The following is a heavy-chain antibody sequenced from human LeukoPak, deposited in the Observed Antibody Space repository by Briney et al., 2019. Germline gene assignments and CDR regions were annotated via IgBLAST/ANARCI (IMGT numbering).Heavy chain of an antibody. D-gene: IGHD3-22*01. CDR1: GYTFTSYY. V-gene: IGHV1-46*01. Sequence: ASVTVSFKASGYTFTSYYIHWVRQAPGQGLEWMGIINTRGGSTSYAQKFQGRVTMTRDTSTSTVYMELSSLRSEDTAVYYCARDPPYDSSGYLFDYWGQGTLVTVSS. CDR3: ARDPPYDSSGYLFDY. CDR2: INTRGGST. J-gene: IGHJ4*02.